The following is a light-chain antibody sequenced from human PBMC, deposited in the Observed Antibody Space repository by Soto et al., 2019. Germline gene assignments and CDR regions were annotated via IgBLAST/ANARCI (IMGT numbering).Light chain of an antibody. J-gene: IGLJ1*01. V-gene: IGLV2-23*01. CDR3: CSSAGSSTYV. CDR2: EDT. Sequence: QSVLTQPASVYGSAGQSITISCTGTSSDVGNYNLVSWYLHHPGKAPKLTIYEDTKRPSGVSNRFSGSRSGNTASLTVSGLQAEDETDYYCCSSAGSSTYVFGTGTKLTVL. CDR1: SSDVGNYNL.